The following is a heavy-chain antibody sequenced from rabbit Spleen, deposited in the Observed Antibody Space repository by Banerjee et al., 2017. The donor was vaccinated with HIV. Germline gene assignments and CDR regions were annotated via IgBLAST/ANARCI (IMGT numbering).Heavy chain of an antibody. Sequence: QSLEESGGDLVKPGASLTLTCTASGVSFSSNHYMCWVRQAPGKGLEWIACIEGGSSTFSYFASWAKGRFTCSKASSTTVTLQMTSLTAADTATYFCAGDSGSSFSSYGMDLWGPGTLVTVS. J-gene: IGHJ6*01. CDR3: AGDSGSSFSSYGMDL. V-gene: IGHV1S40*01. CDR1: GVSFSSNHY. D-gene: IGHD8-1*01. CDR2: IEGGSSTFS.